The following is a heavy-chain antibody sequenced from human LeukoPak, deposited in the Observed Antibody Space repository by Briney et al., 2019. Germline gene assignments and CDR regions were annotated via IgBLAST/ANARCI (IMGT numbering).Heavy chain of an antibody. CDR3: VLRYFDWLDY. V-gene: IGHV1-2*02. CDR2: INPNSGGT. D-gene: IGHD3-9*01. CDR1: GYTFTGYY. J-gene: IGHJ4*02. Sequence: ASVKVSCKASGYTFTGYYMHWVRQAPGQGLEWMGWINPNSGGTNYAQKFQGRVTMTRDTSISTAYMELSSLRSDDTAAYYCVLRYFDWLDYWGQGTLVTVSS.